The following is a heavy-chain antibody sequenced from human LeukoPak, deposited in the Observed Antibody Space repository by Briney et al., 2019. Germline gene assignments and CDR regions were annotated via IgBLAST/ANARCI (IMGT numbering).Heavy chain of an antibody. CDR3: ARYHGSGGSLYYFDY. CDR2: IYYSGST. J-gene: IGHJ4*02. CDR1: GGSISSYY. Sequence: PSETLSLTCTVSGGSISSYYWSWIRQPPGKGLEWIWYIYYSGSTNYNPSLKSRVTISVDTSKNQFSLKLSSVTAADTAVYYCARYHGSGGSLYYFDYWGQGTLVTVSS. V-gene: IGHV4-59*01. D-gene: IGHD2-15*01.